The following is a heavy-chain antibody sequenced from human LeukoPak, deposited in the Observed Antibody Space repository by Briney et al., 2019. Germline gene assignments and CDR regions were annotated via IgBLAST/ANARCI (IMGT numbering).Heavy chain of an antibody. Sequence: PGGSLRLSCAASGFTVSSSYMSWVRQAPGKGLEWVSVIYSAGTTYYADSVKGRFTISRDNSKNTPYLQMNSLRAEDTAVYYCARRRRSTVTTYGDAFDIWGQGTMAIVSS. CDR3: ARRRRSTVTTYGDAFDI. CDR2: IYSAGTT. D-gene: IGHD4-17*01. J-gene: IGHJ3*02. CDR1: GFTVSSSY. V-gene: IGHV3-53*01.